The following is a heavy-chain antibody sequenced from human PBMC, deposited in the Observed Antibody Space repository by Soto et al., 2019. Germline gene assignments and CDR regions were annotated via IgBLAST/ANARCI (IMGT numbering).Heavy chain of an antibody. D-gene: IGHD6-13*01. Sequence: GGSLRLSCAASGFTFSSYGMHWVRQAPGKGLEWVAVISYDGSNKYYADSVKGRFTISRDNSKNTLYLQMNSLRAEDTAVYYCAKDRQFRAAAGFDYWGQGTLVTVSS. CDR3: AKDRQFRAAAGFDY. CDR2: ISYDGSNK. J-gene: IGHJ4*02. CDR1: GFTFSSYG. V-gene: IGHV3-30*18.